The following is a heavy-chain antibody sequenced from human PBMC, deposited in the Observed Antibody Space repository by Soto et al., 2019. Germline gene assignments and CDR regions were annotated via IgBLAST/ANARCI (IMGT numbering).Heavy chain of an antibody. V-gene: IGHV3-21*01. D-gene: IGHD2-15*01. J-gene: IGHJ6*02. CDR2: IRGFSPYT. CDR3: ARDRGYDAHDYYYNAMDV. Sequence: GGSLRLSCVASGFTFRTYTMNWVRQAPGKGLGWVSGIRGFSPYTFYSESVKGRFTISRDNAKNSLYLQMNSLRAEDTAVYYFARDRGYDAHDYYYNAMDVWGQGTTVTVSS. CDR1: GFTFRTYT.